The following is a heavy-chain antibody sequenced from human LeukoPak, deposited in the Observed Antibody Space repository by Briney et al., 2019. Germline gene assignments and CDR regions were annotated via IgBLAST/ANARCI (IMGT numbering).Heavy chain of an antibody. Sequence: SETLSLTCTVSGGSMSSSSYYWGWIRQPPGKGLEWIGSIYYSGSTYQNPSLKSRVTISVDTSKNQFSLKLSSVTAADTAVYYCAKDHYGMSKTYYDFWSGPTHYMDVWGKGTTVTVSS. V-gene: IGHV4-39*07. D-gene: IGHD3-3*01. CDR3: AKDHYGMSKTYYDFWSGPTHYMDV. CDR1: GGSMSSSSYY. J-gene: IGHJ6*03. CDR2: IYYSGST.